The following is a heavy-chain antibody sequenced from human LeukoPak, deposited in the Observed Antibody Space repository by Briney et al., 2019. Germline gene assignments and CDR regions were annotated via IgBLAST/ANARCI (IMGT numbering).Heavy chain of an antibody. CDR2: IYSGGST. V-gene: IGHV3-53*01. CDR3: ARGQTKTGSGYDSQYNWFDP. J-gene: IGHJ5*02. Sequence: GGSLRLSCAASGFTVSSNYMSWVRQAPGKGLEWVSVIYSGGSTYYADSVKGRFTISRDNSKNTLYLQMNSLRAEDTAVYYCARGQTKTGSGYDSQYNWFDPWGQGTLVTVSS. CDR1: GFTVSSNY. D-gene: IGHD5-12*01.